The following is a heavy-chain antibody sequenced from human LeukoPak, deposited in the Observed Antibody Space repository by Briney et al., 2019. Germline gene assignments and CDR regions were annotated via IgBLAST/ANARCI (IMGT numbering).Heavy chain of an antibody. CDR1: GGSISSSGYY. V-gene: IGHV4-39*01. D-gene: IGHD6-19*01. Sequence: PLETLSLTCTVSGGSISSSGYYWGWIRQPPGKGLEWIGSIHYSGSTYYNPSLKSRVTISVDTSKNQFSLKLRSVTAADTAVYYCARSNYSSGFYFDYWGQGTLVTVSS. J-gene: IGHJ4*02. CDR3: ARSNYSSGFYFDY. CDR2: IHYSGST.